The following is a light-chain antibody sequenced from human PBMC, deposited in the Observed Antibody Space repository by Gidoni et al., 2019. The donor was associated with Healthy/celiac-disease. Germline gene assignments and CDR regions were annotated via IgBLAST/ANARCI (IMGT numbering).Light chain of an antibody. CDR3: QQYDNLPLT. Sequence: DIQMTQSPSSLSASVGDRVTITCQASQGISNYLNWYQQKPGKAPKLLIYDASNLETGVPSRFSGSGSGTDFTFTISSLQPEDIATYYCQQYDNLPLTFGPGTKVEIK. J-gene: IGKJ3*01. V-gene: IGKV1-33*01. CDR2: DAS. CDR1: QGISNY.